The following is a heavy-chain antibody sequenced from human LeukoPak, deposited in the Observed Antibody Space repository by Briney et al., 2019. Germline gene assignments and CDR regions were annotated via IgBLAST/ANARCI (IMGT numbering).Heavy chain of an antibody. V-gene: IGHV3-74*01. J-gene: IGHJ3*02. CDR1: GFTFSNYW. CDR3: ARDRWPREWEPGAFDI. D-gene: IGHD1-26*01. CDR2: INSDGNSI. Sequence: GGSLRLSCAASGFTFSNYWMNWVRQVQGKGLVWVSRINSDGNSISYADSVKGRFTISRDNAKNTLYLQMNNLRAEDTAVYYCARDRWPREWEPGAFDIWGQGTMVTVSS.